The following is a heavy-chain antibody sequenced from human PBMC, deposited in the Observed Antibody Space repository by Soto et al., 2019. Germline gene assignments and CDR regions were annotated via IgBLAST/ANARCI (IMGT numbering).Heavy chain of an antibody. Sequence: GGSLRLSCAASGFTFSSYAMTWVRQAPGKGLEWVSAISGSGGSTYYADSVTGRFTISRDNFKNTLYLQMNSLRAEDTAVYYCAKDLISSGHCYYYMDVWGKGTTVTVSS. CDR3: AKDLISSGHCYYYMDV. CDR1: GFTFSSYA. V-gene: IGHV3-23*01. D-gene: IGHD3-16*01. CDR2: ISGSGGST. J-gene: IGHJ6*03.